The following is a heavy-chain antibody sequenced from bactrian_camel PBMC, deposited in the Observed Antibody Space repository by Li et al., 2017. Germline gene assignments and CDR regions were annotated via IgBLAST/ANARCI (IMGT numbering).Heavy chain of an antibody. J-gene: IGHJ4*01. D-gene: IGHD5*01. Sequence: VQLVESGGGSVQTGGSLRLSCAASLNPTSNYCLGWIRQAPGKEREGVAAIYAGDSSTYYADSVQGRFTISKDRTENTVYLQMNNLKPEDTAVYYCAAIGGVRFAYTYEGQGTQVTVS. V-gene: IGHV3S40*01. CDR2: IYAGDSST. CDR1: LNPTSNYC.